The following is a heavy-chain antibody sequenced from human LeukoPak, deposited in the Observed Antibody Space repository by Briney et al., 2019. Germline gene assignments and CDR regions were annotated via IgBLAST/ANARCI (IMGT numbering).Heavy chain of an antibody. CDR1: GFTFSNYG. CDR2: ISYDGSNE. CDR3: ARVDWGFDY. Sequence: GGSLRLSCTASGFTFSNYGMHWVRQAPGKGLEWVAVISYDGSNEYYADSVKGRFTISRDNAENSLYLQMNSLRAEDTAVYYCARVDWGFDYWGQGTLVTVSS. D-gene: IGHD3-16*01. V-gene: IGHV3-30*03. J-gene: IGHJ4*02.